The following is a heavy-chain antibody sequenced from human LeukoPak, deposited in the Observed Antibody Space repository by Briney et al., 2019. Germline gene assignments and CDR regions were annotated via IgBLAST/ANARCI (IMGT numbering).Heavy chain of an antibody. CDR3: EKDIEYYYGSGGGADI. D-gene: IGHD3-10*01. CDR2: VSYDGGSK. J-gene: IGHJ3*02. Sequence: GGSLRLSCAASGFAFSSYAMHWVRQGPGKGLEWVALVSYDGGSKYYADSVKGRFTISRDNAKNSLYLQMNSLRAEDTALYYCEKDIEYYYGSGGGADIWGQGTMVTVSS. V-gene: IGHV3-30-3*01. CDR1: GFAFSSYA.